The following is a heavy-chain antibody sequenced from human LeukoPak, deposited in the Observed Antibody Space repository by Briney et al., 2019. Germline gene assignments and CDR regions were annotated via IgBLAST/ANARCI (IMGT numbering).Heavy chain of an antibody. D-gene: IGHD4-17*01. CDR1: GGSISSYY. Sequence: TSETLSLTCTVSGGSISSYYWNWTRQPPGEGLEWIGYVYYTGSTNYNPSLTSRVTISVDTSKNQFSLKLSSVTAADTAVYYCARQRTSVTSPFDYWGEGTLVTVSS. V-gene: IGHV4-59*08. CDR3: ARQRTSVTSPFDY. CDR2: VYYTGST. J-gene: IGHJ4*02.